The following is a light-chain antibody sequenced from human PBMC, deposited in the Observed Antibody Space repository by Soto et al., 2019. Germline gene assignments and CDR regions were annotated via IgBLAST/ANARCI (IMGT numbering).Light chain of an antibody. CDR2: AAS. CDR3: QQTYSTPIT. Sequence: DSQVTQSPSSLSTSLGCIVTIACRARQSISNYLNWYQQRPGKAPKLLIYAASSLQSGVPSRFSGSGSGTDFTLTISSLQPEDFVTYYCQQTYSTPITFGQGTRLEIK. CDR1: QSISNY. V-gene: IGKV1-39*01. J-gene: IGKJ5*01.